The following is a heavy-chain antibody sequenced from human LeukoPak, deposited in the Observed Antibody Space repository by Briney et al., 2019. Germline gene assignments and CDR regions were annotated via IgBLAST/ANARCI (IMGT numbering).Heavy chain of an antibody. J-gene: IGHJ6*03. D-gene: IGHD2-15*01. Sequence: PGGSLRLSCAAAGFSFSDRYMSWVRQAPGRGLEWVSAISTTGGTTYYADSVRGRFTISRDNSRNTLYLQMNSLRAEDTAIYYCAKNGDRGAYCSGGTCYPYYYYYMDVWGKGTTVTISS. CDR3: AKNGDRGAYCSGGTCYPYYYYYMDV. V-gene: IGHV3-23*01. CDR2: ISTTGGTT. CDR1: GFSFSDRY.